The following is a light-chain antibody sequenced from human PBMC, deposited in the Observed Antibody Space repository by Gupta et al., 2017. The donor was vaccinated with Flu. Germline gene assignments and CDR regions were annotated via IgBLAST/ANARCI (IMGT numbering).Light chain of an antibody. J-gene: IGLJ1*01. CDR3: NARDSSGNHLVV. V-gene: IGLV3-19*01. CDR1: SLRSYY. Sequence: SSELTQDPAVSVALGQTVRITCQGDSLRSYYASWYQQKPGQAPVLVIYGKNTRPSGIPDRFSVSSSGNTASLTITGAQAEDEADYYCNARDSSGNHLVVFGTGTKVTGL. CDR2: GKN.